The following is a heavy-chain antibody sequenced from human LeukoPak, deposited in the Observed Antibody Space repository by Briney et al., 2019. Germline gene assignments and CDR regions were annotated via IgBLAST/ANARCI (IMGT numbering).Heavy chain of an antibody. V-gene: IGHV1-2*02. Sequence: ASVKVSCKASGYTFTSYYMHWVRQAPGQGLEWMGWINPNSGGTNYAQKFQGRVTMTRDTSITTAYMEMSRLRSDDTALYYCARSPHILTGENFDYWGQGTLVTVSS. CDR2: INPNSGGT. J-gene: IGHJ4*02. CDR3: ARSPHILTGENFDY. CDR1: GYTFTSYY. D-gene: IGHD3-9*01.